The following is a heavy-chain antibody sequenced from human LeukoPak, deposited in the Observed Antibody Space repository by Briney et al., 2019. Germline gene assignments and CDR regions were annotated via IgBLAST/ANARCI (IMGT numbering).Heavy chain of an antibody. Sequence: ASVKVSCKASGYTFTGYYMHWVRQAPGQGLEWMGWINAGNGNTKDSQKFQGRVTITRDTSASTAYMELSSLRSEDTAVYYCARAEWELGNHFDYWGQGTLVTVSS. CDR3: ARAEWELGNHFDY. CDR2: INAGNGNT. CDR1: GYTFTGYY. V-gene: IGHV1-3*01. J-gene: IGHJ4*02. D-gene: IGHD1-26*01.